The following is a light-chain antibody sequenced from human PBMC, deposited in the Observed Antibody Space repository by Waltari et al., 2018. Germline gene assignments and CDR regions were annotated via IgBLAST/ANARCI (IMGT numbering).Light chain of an antibody. CDR3: GAWDDALSAWV. Sequence: QSVLTQPPSVSAAPGQKVTIACSGSSSNLWNNYIARYQQFPGTPPKLLIYDNHNRPSGIPDRFSGSKSGTSATLGITGLQTGDEADYYCGAWDDALSAWVFGGGTKLTVL. CDR2: DNH. V-gene: IGLV1-51*01. CDR1: SSNLWNNY. J-gene: IGLJ3*02.